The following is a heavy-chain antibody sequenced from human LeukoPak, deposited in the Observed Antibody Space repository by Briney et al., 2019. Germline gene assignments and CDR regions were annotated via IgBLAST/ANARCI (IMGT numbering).Heavy chain of an antibody. D-gene: IGHD3-3*01. CDR3: ASRTGQNYYDFWSGYFGMDV. V-gene: IGHV1-69*01. J-gene: IGHJ6*02. CDR1: GGTFSSYA. CDR2: IIPIFGTA. Sequence: SVKVSCKASGGTFSSYAISWVRQAPGQGLEWMGGIIPIFGTANYAQKFQGRVTITADESTSTAYMELSSLRSEDTAVYYGASRTGQNYYDFWSGYFGMDVWGQGTTVTVSS.